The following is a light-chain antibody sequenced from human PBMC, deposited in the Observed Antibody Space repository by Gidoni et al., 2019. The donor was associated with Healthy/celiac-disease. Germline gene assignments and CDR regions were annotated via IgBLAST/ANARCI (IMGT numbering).Light chain of an antibody. CDR3: QPRYRTPWP. J-gene: IGKJ1*01. Sequence: DIQMRQSPSSLSASVGDRVTITCRARQSISSYLHWYQQKPGKAPQLLIYAASSLQSGVPSRFSVSGSGTDFTLSISSLQPEDFATYYCQPRYRTPWPFGHGTKVELK. CDR1: QSISSY. V-gene: IGKV1-39*01. CDR2: AAS.